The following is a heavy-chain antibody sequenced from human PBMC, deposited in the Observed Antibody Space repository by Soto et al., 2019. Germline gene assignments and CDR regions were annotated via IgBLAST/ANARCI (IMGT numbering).Heavy chain of an antibody. CDR1: GGSISSSNW. CDR3: ARANGDYLYYYGMDV. CDR2: IYHSGST. J-gene: IGHJ6*02. D-gene: IGHD4-17*01. Sequence: SETLSLTWAVSGGSISSSNWWSWVRQPPGKGLEWIGEIYHSGSTNYNPSLKSRVTISVDKSKNQFSLKLSSVTAADTAVYYCARANGDYLYYYGMDVWGQGTTVTVSS. V-gene: IGHV4-4*02.